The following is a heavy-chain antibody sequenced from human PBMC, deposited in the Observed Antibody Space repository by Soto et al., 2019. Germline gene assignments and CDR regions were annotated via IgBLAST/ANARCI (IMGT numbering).Heavy chain of an antibody. D-gene: IGHD6-13*01. V-gene: IGHV3-21*01. J-gene: IGHJ4*02. CDR3: ARDGSSSSVGY. CDR1: GFTFSSYA. CDR2: ISSSSSYI. Sequence: EVQLLESGGGLVQPGGSLRLSCAASGFTFSSYAMSWVRQAPGKGPEWVSGISSSSSYIYYADSVKGRFTISRDNAKNSLYLQMNSLRAEDTAVYYCARDGSSSSVGYWGQGTLVTVSS.